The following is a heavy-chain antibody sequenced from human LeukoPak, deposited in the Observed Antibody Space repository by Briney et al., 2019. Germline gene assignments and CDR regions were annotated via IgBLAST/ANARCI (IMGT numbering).Heavy chain of an antibody. CDR2: ISSSGDNT. CDR1: GFTLSNNA. CDR3: ARRGWLVNFDY. J-gene: IGHJ4*02. Sequence: GGSLRLSCAASGFTLSNNAMSWVRQAPGKRLEWVSSISSSGDNTHYADSVKGRFTISRDNSKDTLYLQMNTMRAEDTAIYYCARRGWLVNFDYWGQGTLVTVSS. V-gene: IGHV3-23*01. D-gene: IGHD6-19*01.